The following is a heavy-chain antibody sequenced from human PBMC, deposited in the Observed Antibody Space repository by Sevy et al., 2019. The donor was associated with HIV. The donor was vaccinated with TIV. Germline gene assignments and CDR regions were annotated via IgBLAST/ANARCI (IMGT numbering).Heavy chain of an antibody. J-gene: IGHJ4*02. Sequence: GESLKISCAASGFTFDTYWMQWVRQAPGQGLEWVANIRQDGNEIYYADSVKGRFPISRDNAKESLYLQMSNLRVEDTGIYYCARRYFDLWGQGTLVTVSS. CDR2: IRQDGNEI. CDR3: ARRYFDL. CDR1: GFTFDTYW. V-gene: IGHV3-7*01.